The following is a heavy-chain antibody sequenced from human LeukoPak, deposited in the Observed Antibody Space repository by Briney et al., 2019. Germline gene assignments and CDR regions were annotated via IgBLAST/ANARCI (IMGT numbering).Heavy chain of an antibody. V-gene: IGHV3-7*01. Sequence: PGGSLRLSCAASGFTFSSYWMSWVRQAPGKGLEWVANIKQDGSEKYYADSAKGRFTISRDNSKNTLYLQMNSLRAEDTAVYYCTRDSDLGAHCFDYWGQGTLVTVSS. CDR1: GFTFSSYW. D-gene: IGHD1-26*01. CDR2: IKQDGSEK. CDR3: TRDSDLGAHCFDY. J-gene: IGHJ4*02.